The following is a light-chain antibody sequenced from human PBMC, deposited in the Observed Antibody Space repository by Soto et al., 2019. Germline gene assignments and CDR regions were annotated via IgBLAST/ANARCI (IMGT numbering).Light chain of an antibody. CDR2: DAS. V-gene: IGKV3-11*01. Sequence: EIVLTQSPATLSLSPGERATLSCRASQSVSSYLAWYQQKPGQAPRLLIYDASNRATDIPARFSGSGSGTDFTLTISSLEPEDFAVYYCQQRSNWPQVTVGQGTRLEIK. J-gene: IGKJ5*01. CDR1: QSVSSY. CDR3: QQRSNWPQVT.